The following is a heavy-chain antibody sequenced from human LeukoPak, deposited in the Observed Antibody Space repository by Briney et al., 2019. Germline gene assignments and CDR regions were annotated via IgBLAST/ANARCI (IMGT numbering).Heavy chain of an antibody. CDR2: ISSSSRTI. CDR3: ASYHPLLYGSALDH. J-gene: IGHJ5*02. Sequence: PGGSLRLSCAASGFMFSSYSMNWVRQAPGKGLEWVSYISSSSRTIYYADSVKGRFTISRDDAKNSLYLQMNSLRADDTAVYYCASYHPLLYGSALDHWGQGTLVTVSS. V-gene: IGHV3-48*04. D-gene: IGHD3-10*01. CDR1: GFMFSSYS.